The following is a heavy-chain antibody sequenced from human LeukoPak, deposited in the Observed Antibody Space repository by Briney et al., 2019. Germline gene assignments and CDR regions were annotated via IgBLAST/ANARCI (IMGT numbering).Heavy chain of an antibody. V-gene: IGHV1-46*01. CDR3: ARDSPLDYGGSRAFDY. CDR1: GYTFTSYY. D-gene: IGHD4-23*01. CDR2: INPSGGST. Sequence: GASVKVSCKASGYTFTSYYMHWVRQAPGQGLEWMGIINPSGGSTSYAQKFQGRVTMTRDMSTSTVYMELSSLRSEDTAVYYCARDSPLDYGGSRAFDYWGQGTLVTVSS. J-gene: IGHJ4*02.